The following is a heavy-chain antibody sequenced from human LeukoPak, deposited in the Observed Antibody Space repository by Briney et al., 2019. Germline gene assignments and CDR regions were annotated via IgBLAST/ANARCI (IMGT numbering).Heavy chain of an antibody. J-gene: IGHJ5*02. Sequence: ASVKVSCTASGYTFTSYDINWVRQATGQGLEWMGWMNPNSGNTGYAQKFQGRVTMTGNTSISTAYMELSSLRSEDTAVYYCASDLNYDFWSGYFPFATNWFDPWGQGTLVTVSS. CDR3: ASDLNYDFWSGYFPFATNWFDP. CDR1: GYTFTSYD. D-gene: IGHD3-3*01. CDR2: MNPNSGNT. V-gene: IGHV1-8*01.